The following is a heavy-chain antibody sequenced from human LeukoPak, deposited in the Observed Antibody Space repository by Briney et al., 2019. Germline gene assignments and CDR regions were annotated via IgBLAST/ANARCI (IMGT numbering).Heavy chain of an antibody. CDR3: ARARIAAAYYYYYYMDV. J-gene: IGHJ6*03. D-gene: IGHD6-13*01. CDR1: GGSFSGYY. Sequence: SETLSLTCAVYGGSFSGYYWSWICQPPGKGLEWIGEINHSGSTNYNPSLKSRVTISVDTSKNQFSLKLSSVTAADTAVYYCARARIAAAYYYYYYMDVWGKGTTVTVSS. V-gene: IGHV4-34*01. CDR2: INHSGST.